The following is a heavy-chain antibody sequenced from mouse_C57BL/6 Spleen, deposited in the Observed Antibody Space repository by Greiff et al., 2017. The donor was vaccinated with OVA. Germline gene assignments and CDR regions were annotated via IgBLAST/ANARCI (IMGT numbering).Heavy chain of an antibody. Sequence: EVKLMESGEGLVKPGGSLKLSCAASGFTFSSYAMSWVRQTPEKRLEWVAYISSGGDYIYYADTVKGRFTISRDNARNTLYLQMSSLKSEDTAMYYCTREGIYYGSSHYFDYWGQGTTLTVSS. J-gene: IGHJ2*01. CDR3: TREGIYYGSSHYFDY. CDR1: GFTFSSYA. CDR2: ISSGGDYI. V-gene: IGHV5-9-1*02. D-gene: IGHD1-1*01.